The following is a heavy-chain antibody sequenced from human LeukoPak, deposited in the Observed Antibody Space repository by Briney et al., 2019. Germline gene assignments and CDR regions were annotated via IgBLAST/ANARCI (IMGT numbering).Heavy chain of an antibody. CDR2: ISAYNGNT. J-gene: IGHJ5*02. CDR1: GYTFTSYG. V-gene: IGHV1-18*01. D-gene: IGHD3-9*01. CDR3: ARARPRYFDWLFEEANWFDP. Sequence: ASVKVSCKASGYTFTSYGISWVRQAPGQGLEWMGWISAYNGNTNYAQKLQGRVTMTTDTSTSTAYMELSRLRSDDTAVYYCARARPRYFDWLFEEANWFDPWGQGTLVTVSS.